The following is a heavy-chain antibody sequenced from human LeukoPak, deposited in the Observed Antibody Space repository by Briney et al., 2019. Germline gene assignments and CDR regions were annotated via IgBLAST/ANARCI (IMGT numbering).Heavy chain of an antibody. CDR2: IIPILGIA. CDR1: GGTFSSYA. D-gene: IGHD2-15*01. CDR3: ARDIARYCSGGSCYNPAFDI. J-gene: IGHJ3*02. V-gene: IGHV1-69*04. Sequence: SVKVSCKASGGTFSSYAISWVRQAPGQGLEWMGWIIPILGIANYAQKFQGRVTITADKSTSTAYMELSSLRSEDTAVYYCARDIARYCSGGSCYNPAFDIWGQGTMVTVSS.